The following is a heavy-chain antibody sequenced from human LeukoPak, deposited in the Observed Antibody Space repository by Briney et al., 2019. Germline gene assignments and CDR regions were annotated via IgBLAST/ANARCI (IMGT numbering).Heavy chain of an antibody. CDR3: ADYGVSGVRNNFD. D-gene: IGHD3-3*01. CDR1: GLAFSSYA. Sequence: GGSLRLSCAASGLAFSSYAMNWLRQPPGKGLEWVSTISVASITFYTDSVNGRFTISRDNSRNTVYLQMTSLRADDTAVYYCADYGVSGVRNNFDWGQGTLVTVSS. V-gene: IGHV3-23*01. J-gene: IGHJ4*02. CDR2: ISVASIT.